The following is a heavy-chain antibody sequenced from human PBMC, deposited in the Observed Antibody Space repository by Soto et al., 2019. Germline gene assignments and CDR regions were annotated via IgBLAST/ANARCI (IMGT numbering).Heavy chain of an antibody. CDR2: IYYSGST. CDR3: ANGVAGGFDY. Sequence: QLQLQESGPGLVKPSETLSLTCTISGGSISSSSYYWGWIRQPPGKGLEWIGSIYYSGSTYYNPSLKSRVTISVDTSKNQFSLKLSSVTAADTAVYYCANGVAGGFDYWGQGTLVTVSS. D-gene: IGHD6-19*01. J-gene: IGHJ4*02. CDR1: GGSISSSSYY. V-gene: IGHV4-39*01.